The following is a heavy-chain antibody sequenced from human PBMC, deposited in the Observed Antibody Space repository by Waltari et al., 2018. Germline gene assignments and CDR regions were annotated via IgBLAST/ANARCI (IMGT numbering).Heavy chain of an antibody. J-gene: IGHJ6*02. V-gene: IGHV4-61*02. CDR1: GGSISSGSYY. CDR3: AMTSHPHYYYYGMDV. D-gene: IGHD6-6*01. CDR2: IYTSGST. Sequence: QVQLQESGPGLVKPSQTLSLTCTVSGGSISSGSYYWSWIRQPAGKGLEWIGRIYTSGSTNYNPSLKSRVTRSVDTSKNQFSLKLSSVTAADTAVYYCAMTSHPHYYYYGMDVWGQGTTVTVSS.